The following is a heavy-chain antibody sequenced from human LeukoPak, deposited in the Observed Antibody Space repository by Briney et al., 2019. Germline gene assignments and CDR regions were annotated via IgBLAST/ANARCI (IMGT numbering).Heavy chain of an antibody. CDR2: IKQDGSEK. V-gene: IGHV3-7*01. CDR1: GFTFSSYW. Sequence: GGSLRLSCAASGFTFSSYWMSWVRQAPGKGLEWVANIKQDGSEKYYVDSVKGRFTISRDNAKNSLYLQMNSLRAEDTAVYYCARDPDRNIDIVVVPAGGFDIWGQGTMVTVSS. D-gene: IGHD2-2*01. J-gene: IGHJ3*02. CDR3: ARDPDRNIDIVVVPAGGFDI.